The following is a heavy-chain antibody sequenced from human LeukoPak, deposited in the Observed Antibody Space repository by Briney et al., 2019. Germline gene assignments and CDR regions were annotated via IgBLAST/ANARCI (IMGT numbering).Heavy chain of an antibody. D-gene: IGHD5-18*01. V-gene: IGHV4-59*01. CDR2: IFYSGTT. J-gene: IGHJ4*02. CDR1: GGSISSYY. CDR3: ARDLVNQLGYFDY. Sequence: PSETLSLTCTVSGGSISSYYWSWIRQPPGKGLEWIGYIFYSGTTNYNPSLKSRITMSVDTSKNQFSLKLSSVTAADTAVYYCARDLVNQLGYFDYWGQGTLVTVSS.